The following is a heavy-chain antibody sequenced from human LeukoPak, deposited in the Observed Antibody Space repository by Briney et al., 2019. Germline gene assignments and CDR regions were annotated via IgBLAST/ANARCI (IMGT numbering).Heavy chain of an antibody. Sequence: PGGSLRLSCAASGFTVSTNYMSWVRQAPGKGLEWVSVIYSGGSTYYADSVKGRFTISRDNAKNSLFLQMNSLRAEDTAMYYCASYFSGSYSFDFWGQGTLVTVSS. CDR2: IYSGGST. V-gene: IGHV3-53*01. J-gene: IGHJ4*02. CDR3: ASYFSGSYSFDF. D-gene: IGHD1-26*01. CDR1: GFTVSTNY.